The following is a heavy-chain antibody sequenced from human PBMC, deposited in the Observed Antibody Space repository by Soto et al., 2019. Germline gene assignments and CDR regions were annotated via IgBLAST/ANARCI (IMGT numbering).Heavy chain of an antibody. CDR2: ITATGDRT. CDR1: GFRFSSYS. V-gene: IGHV3-23*01. Sequence: PGGSLRLSCADSGFRFSSYSMSWVRQTPGKGLEWVAAITATGDRTYYADSVTGRFTISRDNSKKTHYLQMTSLRAEDTAMYYCATMNGYFGYWGQGTLVTVSS. CDR3: ATMNGYFGY. J-gene: IGHJ4*02. D-gene: IGHD3-22*01.